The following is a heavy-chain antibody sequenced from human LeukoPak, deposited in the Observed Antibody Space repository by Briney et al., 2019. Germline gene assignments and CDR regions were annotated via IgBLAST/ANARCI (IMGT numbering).Heavy chain of an antibody. J-gene: IGHJ4*02. CDR2: TYYRSKWYN. CDR3: ARDQLSSGYYDSSGPFDY. V-gene: IGHV6-1*01. CDR1: GDSVSSNSAA. D-gene: IGHD3-22*01. Sequence: SQTFSLTCAISGDSVSSNSAAWNWIRQSPSRGLEWLGRTYYRSKWYNDYAVSVKSRITINPDTSKNQFSLQLNSVTPEDTAVYYCARDQLSSGYYDSSGPFDYWGQGTLVTVSS.